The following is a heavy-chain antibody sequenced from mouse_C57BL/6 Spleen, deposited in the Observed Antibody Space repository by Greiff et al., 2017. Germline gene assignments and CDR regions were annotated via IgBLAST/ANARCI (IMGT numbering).Heavy chain of an antibody. CDR1: GYTFTSYW. V-gene: IGHV1-50*01. CDR3: ARWGGFAY. Sequence: QVQLQQPGAELVKPGASVKLSCKASGYTFTSYWMQWVKQRPGQGLEWIGEIDPSDSYTNYNQKFKGKATLTVDKSSSTAYMQLSSLTSEDSAVYYCARWGGFAYWGQGTLVTVSA. J-gene: IGHJ3*01. CDR2: IDPSDSYT.